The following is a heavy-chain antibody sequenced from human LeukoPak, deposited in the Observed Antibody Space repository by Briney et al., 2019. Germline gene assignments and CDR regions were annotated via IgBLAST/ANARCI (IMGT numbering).Heavy chain of an antibody. CDR2: ISYDGSNK. V-gene: IGHV3-30*03. CDR3: ASFGELGPVADFDY. J-gene: IGHJ4*02. CDR1: GFTFSSYG. D-gene: IGHD6-19*01. Sequence: GGSLRLSCAASGFTFSSYGMHWVRQAPGKGLEWVAVISYDGSNKYYADSVKGRFTISRDNSKNTLYLQMNSLRAEDTAVYYCASFGELGPVADFDYWGQGTLVTVSS.